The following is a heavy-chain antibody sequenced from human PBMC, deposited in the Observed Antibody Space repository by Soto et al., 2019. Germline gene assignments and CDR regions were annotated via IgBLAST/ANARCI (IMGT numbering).Heavy chain of an antibody. D-gene: IGHD6-19*01. J-gene: IGHJ6*02. CDR3: AKDRDYSSGWYQSVYYSYYGMHV. CDR1: GFTFSSYG. V-gene: IGHV3-30*18. Sequence: GGSLRLSCAASGFTFSSYGMHWVRQAPGKGLEWVAVISYDGSNKYYADSVKGRFTISRDNSKNTLYLQMNSLRAEDTAVYYCAKDRDYSSGWYQSVYYSYYGMHVSCQAPTVTVSS. CDR2: ISYDGSNK.